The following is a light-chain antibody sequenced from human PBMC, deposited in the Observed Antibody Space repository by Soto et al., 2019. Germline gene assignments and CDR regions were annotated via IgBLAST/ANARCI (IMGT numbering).Light chain of an antibody. CDR1: EDITNY. CDR2: DAS. V-gene: IGKV1-33*01. Sequence: DIQMTQSPSSLSASVGDRVTITCQASEDITNYLNWFQQKPGEAPKLLIYDASNLEAGVPLRFSGSGSGTHFTFTISSLQPEDVASFYCQQFDSVPYTFGQGTNLEIK. J-gene: IGKJ2*01. CDR3: QQFDSVPYT.